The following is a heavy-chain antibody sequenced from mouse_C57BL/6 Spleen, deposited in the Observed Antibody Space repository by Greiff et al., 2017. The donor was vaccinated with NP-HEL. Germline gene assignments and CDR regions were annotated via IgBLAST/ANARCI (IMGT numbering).Heavy chain of an antibody. CDR1: GYTFTSYW. V-gene: IGHV1-55*01. CDR2: IYPGSGST. D-gene: IGHD1-1*01. J-gene: IGHJ2*01. Sequence: QVQLKESGAELVKPGASVKMSCKASGYTFTSYWITWVKQRPGQGLEWIGDIYPGSGSTNYNEKFKSKATLTVDTSSSTAYMQLSSLTSEDSAVYYCARGFGSLSTTVVAPYYFDYWGQGTTLTVSS. CDR3: ARGFGSLSTTVVAPYYFDY.